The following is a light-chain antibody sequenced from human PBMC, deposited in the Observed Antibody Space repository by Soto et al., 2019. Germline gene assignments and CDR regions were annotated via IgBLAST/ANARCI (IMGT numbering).Light chain of an antibody. J-gene: IGKJ1*01. V-gene: IGKV4-1*01. Sequence: DIVMTQSPDSLAVSLGERATINCKSSQSVLYNSNNKNYLAWYQQKPGQPPKLLIYWASTRKSGVPDRFSGSESGTEFTLTISSLQAEDVAVYYCQQYYESPQTFGQGTKVDIK. CDR1: QSVLYNSNNKNY. CDR2: WAS. CDR3: QQYYESPQT.